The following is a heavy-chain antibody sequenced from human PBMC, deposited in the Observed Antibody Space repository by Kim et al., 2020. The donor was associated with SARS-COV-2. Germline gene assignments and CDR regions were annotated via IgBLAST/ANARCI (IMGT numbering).Heavy chain of an antibody. J-gene: IGHJ5*02. CDR2: IKEAGSEK. CDR3: AGVKSHGFDP. V-gene: IGHV3-7*01. Sequence: GGSLRLSWAASGFPFRDYWMGGGRYAPGKGLEWAANIKEAGSEKYPVDSVKGRFTISRDNAKNSRYLQRNSLRAEDTAVYYCAGVKSHGFDPWGQGTLVTGSS. CDR1: GFPFRDYW.